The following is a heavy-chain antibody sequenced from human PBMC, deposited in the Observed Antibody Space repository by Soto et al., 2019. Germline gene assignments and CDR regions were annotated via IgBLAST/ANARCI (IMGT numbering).Heavy chain of an antibody. Sequence: GGSLRLSCAASGFTFSSYAMSWVRQAPGKGLEWVSAISGSGGSTYYADSVEGRFTISRDNSKNTLDLQMNSLRAEDTAVYYCAVYGSGSPSDWFDHWGQGTLVTVSS. J-gene: IGHJ5*02. D-gene: IGHD3-10*01. CDR3: AVYGSGSPSDWFDH. V-gene: IGHV3-23*01. CDR2: ISGSGGST. CDR1: GFTFSSYA.